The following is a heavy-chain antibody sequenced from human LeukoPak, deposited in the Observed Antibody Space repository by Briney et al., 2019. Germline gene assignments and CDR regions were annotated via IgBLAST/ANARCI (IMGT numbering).Heavy chain of an antibody. J-gene: IGHJ6*03. V-gene: IGHV3-21*01. CDR3: ARDREAYYCYMDV. CDR1: GFTFSSYS. Sequence: GGSLRLSCAASGFTFSSYSMNWVRQAPGKGLEWVSSISSSSSYIYYADSVKGRFTISRDNAKNSLYLQMNSLRAEDTAVYYCARDREAYYCYMDVWGKGTTVTVSS. CDR2: ISSSSSYI.